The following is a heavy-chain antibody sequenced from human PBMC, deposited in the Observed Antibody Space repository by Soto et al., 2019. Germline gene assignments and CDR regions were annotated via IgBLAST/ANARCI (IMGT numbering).Heavy chain of an antibody. CDR2: FDPEDGET. CDR3: ATGPPPDIVVVPAAMTEHYYYGMDV. Sequence: ASVKVSCKVSGYTLTELSMHWVRQAPGKGLEWMGGFDPEDGETIYAQKFQGRVTMTEDTSTDTAYMELSSLRSEDTAVYYCATGPPPDIVVVPAAMTEHYYYGMDVWGQGTTVTVSS. CDR1: GYTLTELS. D-gene: IGHD2-2*01. J-gene: IGHJ6*02. V-gene: IGHV1-24*01.